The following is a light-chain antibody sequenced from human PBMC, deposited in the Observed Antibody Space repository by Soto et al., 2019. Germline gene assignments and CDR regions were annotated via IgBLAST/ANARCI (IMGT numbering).Light chain of an antibody. J-gene: IGKJ1*01. V-gene: IGKV3-20*01. CDR1: QRVSSNY. Sequence: EIVSQPCRGTRPFSPGARGTLSCRASQRVSSNYLAWYQQKPGQAPRLLIYGVSSRATDIPDRFSGSGSGTDFTLTISRLEPEDFAVYYCQQYGSSPTFGQGTKVDIK. CDR3: QQYGSSPT. CDR2: GVS.